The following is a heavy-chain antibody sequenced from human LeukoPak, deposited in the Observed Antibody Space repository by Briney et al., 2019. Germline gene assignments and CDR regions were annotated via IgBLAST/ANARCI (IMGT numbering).Heavy chain of an antibody. J-gene: IGHJ4*02. CDR2: ISGSGGST. Sequence: GGSLRLYCAASGFTFSSYAMSWVRQAPGKGLEWVSAISGSGGSTYYADSVKGRFTISRDNSKNTLYLQMNSLRAEDTAVYYCANAIYDSSGYYYSFDYWGQGTLVTVSS. V-gene: IGHV3-23*01. CDR1: GFTFSSYA. CDR3: ANAIYDSSGYYYSFDY. D-gene: IGHD3-22*01.